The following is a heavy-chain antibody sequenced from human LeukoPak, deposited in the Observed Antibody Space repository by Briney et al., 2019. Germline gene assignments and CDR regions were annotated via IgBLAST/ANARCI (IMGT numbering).Heavy chain of an antibody. CDR2: IYTSGSNGGST. V-gene: IGHV4-4*07. Sequence: SETLSLICSVSAGSISSYYWSWIRQPAGKGLEWIGRIYTSGSNGGSTDYNPSLKSRVSMSVNTSKNRLSLHLSSVTAADRAVYYCARAYGDYSGGRFDPWGQGTLVTVSS. D-gene: IGHD4-17*01. J-gene: IGHJ5*02. CDR3: ARAYGDYSGGRFDP. CDR1: AGSISSYY.